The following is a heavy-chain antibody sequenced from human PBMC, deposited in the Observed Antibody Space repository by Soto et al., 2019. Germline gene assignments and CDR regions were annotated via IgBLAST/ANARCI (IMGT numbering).Heavy chain of an antibody. CDR1: GFTFSTYW. CDR2: IKYDGSDK. Sequence: GGSLRLSCAASGFTFSTYWMSWVRQAPGKGLEWVANIKYDGSDKYYVDSVKGRFTISRDNARNSLYLQMNSLRAEDTALYYCATWTSYKIDYWGQGTLVTVSS. CDR3: ATWTSYKIDY. V-gene: IGHV3-7*01. J-gene: IGHJ4*02. D-gene: IGHD2-2*02.